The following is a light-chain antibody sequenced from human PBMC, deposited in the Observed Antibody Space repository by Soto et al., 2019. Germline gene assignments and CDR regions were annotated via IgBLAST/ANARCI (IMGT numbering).Light chain of an antibody. V-gene: IGLV2-11*01. Sequence: QSALTQPRSVSGSPGQSVTISCTGPSSDVGDYNYVSWYQQHPGKAPKLMIYDVTKRPSGVPDRFSASQPGNTASLTISGLQTEDEADYYCCSYAGSYTSRVFGTGTKLTVL. CDR1: SSDVGDYNY. CDR3: CSYAGSYTSRV. CDR2: DVT. J-gene: IGLJ1*01.